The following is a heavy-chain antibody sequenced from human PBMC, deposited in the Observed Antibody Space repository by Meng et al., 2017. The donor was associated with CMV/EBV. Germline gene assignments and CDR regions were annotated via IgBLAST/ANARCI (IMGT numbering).Heavy chain of an antibody. CDR3: ARGRLFCSSTSCRNGGIGY. J-gene: IGHJ4*02. D-gene: IGHD2-2*01. CDR2: MNPNSGNT. Sequence: SVKVSCKASGYTFTSYDINWVRQATGQGLEWMGWMNPNSGNTGYAQKFQGRVTITRNTSISTAYMELSSLRSEDTAVYYCARGRLFCSSTSCRNGGIGYWGQGTLVTVSS. V-gene: IGHV1-8*03. CDR1: GYTFTSYD.